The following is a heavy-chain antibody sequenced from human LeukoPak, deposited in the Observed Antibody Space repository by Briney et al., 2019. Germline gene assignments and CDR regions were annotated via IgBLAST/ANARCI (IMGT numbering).Heavy chain of an antibody. Sequence: GESLRLSCAASGSTFSSYAMSWVRQAPGKGLEWVSTISGGGGRTWYADSVKGRFTISRDNSKNTVDVQLNSLRAEDTAVYYCAKFRGSEKTVIDCWGQGTLVTVSS. CDR2: ISGGGGRT. J-gene: IGHJ4*02. V-gene: IGHV3-23*01. CDR1: GSTFSSYA. CDR3: AKFRGSEKTVIDC. D-gene: IGHD3-16*01.